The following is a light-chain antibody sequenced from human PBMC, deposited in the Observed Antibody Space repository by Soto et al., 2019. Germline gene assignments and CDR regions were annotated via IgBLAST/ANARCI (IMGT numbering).Light chain of an antibody. Sequence: EIVLTQSLATLSSSPGERATLSCRASQSVSSYLAWYQQKPGQVPRLLIYDASSRETGIPARFSGSGSGTDFTLTISSLEPEDFAVYYCQQRSNRPLTFGGGTKLEIK. V-gene: IGKV3-11*01. CDR3: QQRSNRPLT. J-gene: IGKJ4*01. CDR1: QSVSSY. CDR2: DAS.